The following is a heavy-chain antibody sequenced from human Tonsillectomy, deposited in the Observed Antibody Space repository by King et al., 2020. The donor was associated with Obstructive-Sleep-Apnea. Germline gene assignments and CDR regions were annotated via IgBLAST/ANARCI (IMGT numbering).Heavy chain of an antibody. V-gene: IGHV2-5*02. D-gene: IGHD1-26*01. J-gene: IGHJ4*02. CDR2: IYWDDVK. CDR3: AHRRGGTYYFDY. Sequence: TLKESGPTLVKPPQTLTLTCTFSGFSLSTSGVGVGWIRQPPGKALEWLALIYWDDVKLYSPSLRSRLTITKDTSKNQVVLTMTSMDPVDTATYYCAHRRGGTYYFDYWGQGTLVTVSS. CDR1: GFSLSTSGVG.